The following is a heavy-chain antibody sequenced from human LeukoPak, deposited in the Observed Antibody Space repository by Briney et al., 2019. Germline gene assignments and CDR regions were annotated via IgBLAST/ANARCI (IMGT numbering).Heavy chain of an antibody. CDR1: GGSISSYY. V-gene: IGHV4-4*07. J-gene: IGHJ6*03. Sequence: MTSETLSLTCTVSGGSISSYYWSWIRQPAGKGLEWIGRIYTSGSTNYNPSLKSRVTMSVDTSKNQFSLKLSSVTAADTAVYYCARLGTVAGKGYYYYMDVWGKGTTVTISS. CDR2: IYTSGST. D-gene: IGHD6-19*01. CDR3: ARLGTVAGKGYYYYMDV.